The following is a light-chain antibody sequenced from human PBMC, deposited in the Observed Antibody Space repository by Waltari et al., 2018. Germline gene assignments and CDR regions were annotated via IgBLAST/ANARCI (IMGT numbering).Light chain of an antibody. CDR2: AAS. V-gene: IGKV1-9*01. Sequence: DIHLTQSPSYLSASVGDRVTITCRASRGISSYLAWYQQKPGKAPKLLIYAASTLQSGVPLRFSGSGSGTEFTRTSSSLQPEDFATYYCQQVNTYSWTFGQGTKVEIK. CDR1: RGISSY. J-gene: IGKJ1*01. CDR3: QQVNTYSWT.